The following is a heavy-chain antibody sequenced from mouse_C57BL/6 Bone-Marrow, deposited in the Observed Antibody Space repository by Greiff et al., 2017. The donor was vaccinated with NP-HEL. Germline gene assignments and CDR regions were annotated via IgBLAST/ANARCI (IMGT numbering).Heavy chain of an antibody. V-gene: IGHV3-6*01. D-gene: IGHD4-1*01. CDR2: ISYDGSN. CDR1: GYSITSGYY. Sequence: DVQLQESGPGLVKPSQSLSLTCSVTGYSITSGYYWNWIRQFPGNKLEWMGYISYDGSNNYNPSLTNRISITRDTSKNQFFLKLNSVTTEDTATYYCARAGNWDWFAYWGQGTLVTVSA. CDR3: ARAGNWDWFAY. J-gene: IGHJ3*01.